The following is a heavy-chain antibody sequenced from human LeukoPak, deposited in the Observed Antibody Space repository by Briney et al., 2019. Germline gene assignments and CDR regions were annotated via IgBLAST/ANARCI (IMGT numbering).Heavy chain of an antibody. D-gene: IGHD2-2*02. Sequence: ASVKVSCKASGYTFTGYYMHWVRQAPGQGLEWMGWINPNSGGTNYAQKFQSRVTMTRDTSISTAYMELSRLRSDDTVVYYCARGYCSSTSCYIDAFDIWGQGTMVTVSS. J-gene: IGHJ3*02. CDR2: INPNSGGT. CDR1: GYTFTGYY. V-gene: IGHV1-2*02. CDR3: ARGYCSSTSCYIDAFDI.